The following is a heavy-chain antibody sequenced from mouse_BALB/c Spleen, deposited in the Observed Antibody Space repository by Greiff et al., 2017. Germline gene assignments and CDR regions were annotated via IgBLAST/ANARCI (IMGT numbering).Heavy chain of an antibody. CDR3: TRNYYGSSSWFAY. J-gene: IGHJ3*01. Sequence: EVQRVESGTVLARPGASVKMSCKASGYSFTSYWMHWVKQRPGQGLEWIGAIYPGNSDTSYNQKFKGKAKLTAVTSASTAYMELSSLTNEDSAVYYCTRNYYGSSSWFAYWGQGTLVTVSA. CDR2: IYPGNSDT. D-gene: IGHD1-1*01. V-gene: IGHV1-5*01. CDR1: GYSFTSYW.